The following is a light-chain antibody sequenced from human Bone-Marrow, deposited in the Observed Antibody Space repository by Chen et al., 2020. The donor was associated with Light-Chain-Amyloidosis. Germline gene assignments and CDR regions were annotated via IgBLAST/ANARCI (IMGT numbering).Light chain of an antibody. CDR2: RDT. Sequence: SFELTQPPSAPVSTGQTSRITCSGDDLPTKYAYWYQQKPGQAPVLVIHRDTERPSGISERFSGSSSGTTATLTISGVQAEDEADYHCQSADSSGTYEVIFGGGTKLTVL. J-gene: IGLJ2*01. CDR3: QSADSSGTYEVI. V-gene: IGLV3-25*03. CDR1: DLPTKY.